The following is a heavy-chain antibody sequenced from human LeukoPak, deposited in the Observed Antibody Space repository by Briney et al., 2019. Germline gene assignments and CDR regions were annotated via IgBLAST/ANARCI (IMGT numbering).Heavy chain of an antibody. V-gene: IGHV1-46*01. CDR3: ARDSSVWLRIVDY. Sequence: ATVKVSCKASGYTFTSYYMHWVRQAPGQGLEWMGIINPSGGSTCYAQKFQGRVTMTRDTSTSTLYMELSSLRSEDTAVYYCARDSSVWLRIVDYWGQGTLVTVSS. CDR1: GYTFTSYY. J-gene: IGHJ4*02. D-gene: IGHD5-18*01. CDR2: INPSGGST.